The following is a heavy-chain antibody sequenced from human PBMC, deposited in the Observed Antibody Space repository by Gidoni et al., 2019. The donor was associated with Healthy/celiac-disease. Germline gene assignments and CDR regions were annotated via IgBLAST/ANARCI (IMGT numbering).Heavy chain of an antibody. CDR2: IIPIFGTA. V-gene: IGHV1-69*01. Sequence: QLQLVPSGAAVTKPWSSVKVSCKASGGTFRSSAISWVRQAPGQGLEWMGGIIPIFGTANYAQKFQGRVTITADESTSTAYMELSSLRSEDTAVYYCARLSTYYYDSSGYPAEYFQHWGQGTLVTVSS. CDR1: GGTFRSSA. CDR3: ARLSTYYYDSSGYPAEYFQH. D-gene: IGHD3-22*01. J-gene: IGHJ1*01.